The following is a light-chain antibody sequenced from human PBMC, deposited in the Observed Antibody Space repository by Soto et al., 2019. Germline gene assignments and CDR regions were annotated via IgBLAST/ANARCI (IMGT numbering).Light chain of an antibody. V-gene: IGLV1-51*01. CDR1: SSNLGNNY. CDR2: DNN. Sequence: QRVLKKPPSGTAAQGRKVTISCSGISSNLGNNYVSWYQQLPGTAPKLLIYDNNKRPSGIPDRFSGSKSGTSATLGITGLQTGDEADYYCGTWDSSLSAFYVVVTGTKVTVL. CDR3: GTWDSSLSAFYV. J-gene: IGLJ1*01.